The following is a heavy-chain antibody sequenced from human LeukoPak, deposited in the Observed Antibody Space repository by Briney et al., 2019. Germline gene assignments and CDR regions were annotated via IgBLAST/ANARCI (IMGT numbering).Heavy chain of an antibody. D-gene: IGHD6-19*01. CDR1: GGSISSGDYY. V-gene: IGHV4-30-4*01. CDR3: ARDRLYSSGWYYFDY. Sequence: SETLSLTCTVSGGSISSGDYYWSWIRQPPWKGLEWIGYIYYSGSTYYNPSLKSRVTISVDTSKNQFSLKLSSVTAADTAVYYCARDRLYSSGWYYFDYWGQGTLVTVSS. CDR2: IYYSGST. J-gene: IGHJ4*02.